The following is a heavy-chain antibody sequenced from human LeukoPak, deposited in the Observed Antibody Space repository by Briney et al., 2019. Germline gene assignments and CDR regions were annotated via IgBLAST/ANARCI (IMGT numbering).Heavy chain of an antibody. Sequence: PSETLSLTCTVSGGSFSSGSYYWSWIRQPPGKGLEWTGYIYYSGSTNYNPSLKSRVTISVDTSKNQFSLKLSSVTAADTAVYYCARESVAGINDAFDIWGQGIMVTVSS. D-gene: IGHD6-19*01. CDR3: ARESVAGINDAFDI. CDR2: IYYSGST. V-gene: IGHV4-61*01. CDR1: GGSFSSGSYY. J-gene: IGHJ3*02.